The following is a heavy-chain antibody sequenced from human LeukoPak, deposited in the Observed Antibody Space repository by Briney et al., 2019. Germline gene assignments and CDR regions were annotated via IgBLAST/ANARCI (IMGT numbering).Heavy chain of an antibody. D-gene: IGHD2-15*01. J-gene: IGHJ6*03. Sequence: PGGSLRLSCAASGFTFSSYAMSWVRQAPGKGLEWVSAISGSGGSTYYADSVKGRFTISRDSSKNTLYLQMNSLRAEDTAVYYCAKAPSAQYYYYMDVWGKGTTVTVSS. CDR1: GFTFSSYA. CDR3: AKAPSAQYYYYMDV. V-gene: IGHV3-23*01. CDR2: ISGSGGST.